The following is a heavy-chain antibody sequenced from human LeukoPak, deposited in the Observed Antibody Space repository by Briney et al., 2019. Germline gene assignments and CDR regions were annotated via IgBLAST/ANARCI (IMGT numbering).Heavy chain of an antibody. V-gene: IGHV3-64*01. CDR2: ISSNGGST. J-gene: IGHJ4*02. CDR3: ARGDSSGWYLFDY. D-gene: IGHD6-19*01. Sequence: GGSLRLSCAASGFTFSSYAMHWVRQAPGKGLEYVSAISSNGGSTYYANSVKGRFTISRDNSKNTLYLQMGSLRAEDMAVYYCARGDSSGWYLFDYWGQGTLVTVSS. CDR1: GFTFSSYA.